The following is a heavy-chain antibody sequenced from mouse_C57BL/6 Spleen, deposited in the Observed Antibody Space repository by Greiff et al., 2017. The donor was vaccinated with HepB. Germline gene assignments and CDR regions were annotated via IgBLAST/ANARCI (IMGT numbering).Heavy chain of an antibody. D-gene: IGHD4-1*01. J-gene: IGHJ3*01. Sequence: QVHVKQSGAELAKPGASVKLSCKASGYTFTSYWMHWVKQRPGQGLEWIGYINPSSGYTKYNQKFKDKATLTADKSSSTAYMQLSSLTYEDSAVYYCARSETGTAWFAYWGQGTLVTVSA. CDR1: GYTFTSYW. CDR2: INPSSGYT. CDR3: ARSETGTAWFAY. V-gene: IGHV1-7*01.